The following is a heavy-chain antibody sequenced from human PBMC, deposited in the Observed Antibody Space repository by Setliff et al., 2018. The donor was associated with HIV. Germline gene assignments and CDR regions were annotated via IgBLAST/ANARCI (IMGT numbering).Heavy chain of an antibody. J-gene: IGHJ5*02. CDR3: ARNYYDVWSLSFGGWFDP. CDR1: GYTFTTYA. D-gene: IGHD3-3*01. V-gene: IGHV7-4-1*02. Sequence: ASVKVSCKASGYTFTTYAMNWVRQAPGQGPEWMGWINTNTGNPTYAQGFTGRFVFSLDTSVSTAYLQISSLKAEDTAVYYCARNYYDVWSLSFGGWFDPWGHGTLVTVSS. CDR2: INTNTGNP.